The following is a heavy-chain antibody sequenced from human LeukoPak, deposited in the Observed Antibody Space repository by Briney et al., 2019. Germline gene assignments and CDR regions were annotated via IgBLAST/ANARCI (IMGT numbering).Heavy chain of an antibody. V-gene: IGHV3-23*01. CDR2: ISGSGGST. CDR1: GFTFGDYA. D-gene: IGHD3-10*01. Sequence: GGSLRLSCTASGFTFGDYAMSWFRQAPGKGLEWVSAISGSGGSTYYADSVKGRVTISRDNSKNTLYLQMNSLRAEDTAVYYCARDSYYGSGSFFDYWGQGTLVTVSS. J-gene: IGHJ4*02. CDR3: ARDSYYGSGSFFDY.